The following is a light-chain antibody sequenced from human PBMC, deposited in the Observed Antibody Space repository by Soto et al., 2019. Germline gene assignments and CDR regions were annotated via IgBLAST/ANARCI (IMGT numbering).Light chain of an antibody. CDR2: AAS. CDR3: QQSYTTPRT. CDR1: QSISTF. V-gene: IGKV1-39*01. Sequence: DIQMTQSPSSLSASVGDRVSVTCRASQSISTFLNWYQQRPGEAPKLLIYAASSLPSGVPSRFSHSGSWADFTLTIGSLQPEDFATYYWQQSYTTPRTFGQGTKVEVK. J-gene: IGKJ1*01.